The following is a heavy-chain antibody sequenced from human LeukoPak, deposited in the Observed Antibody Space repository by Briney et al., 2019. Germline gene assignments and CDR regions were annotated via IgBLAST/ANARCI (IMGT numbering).Heavy chain of an antibody. CDR3: AREAGGAAFDI. CDR1: GGSFSGYY. CDR2: IYYSGST. V-gene: IGHV4-59*01. J-gene: IGHJ3*02. D-gene: IGHD3-16*01. Sequence: SETLPLTCAVYGGSFSGYYWSWIRQPPGKGLEWIGYIYYSGSTNYNPSLKSRVTISVDTSKNQFSLKLSSVTAADTAVYYCAREAGGAAFDIWGQGTMVTVSS.